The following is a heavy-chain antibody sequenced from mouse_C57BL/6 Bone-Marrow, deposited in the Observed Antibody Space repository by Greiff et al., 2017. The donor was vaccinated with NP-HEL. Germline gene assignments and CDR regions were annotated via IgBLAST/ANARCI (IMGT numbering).Heavy chain of an antibody. V-gene: IGHV5-16*01. J-gene: IGHJ2*01. CDR1: GFTFSDYY. CDR3: AREPLYYGNYYFDY. CDR2: INYDGSST. D-gene: IGHD2-1*01. Sequence: EVKLMESEGGLVQPGSSMKLSCTASGFTFSDYYMAWVRQVPEKGLEWVANINYDGSSTYYLDSLKSRFIISRDNAKNILYLQMSSLKSEDTATYYCAREPLYYGNYYFDYWGQGTTLTVSS.